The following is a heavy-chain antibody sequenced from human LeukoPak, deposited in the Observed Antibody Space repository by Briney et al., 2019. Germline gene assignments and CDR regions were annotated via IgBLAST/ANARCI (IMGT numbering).Heavy chain of an antibody. CDR1: GGSISSGGYS. CDR3: ARATAMALDY. V-gene: IGHV4-30-2*01. Sequence: KSSQTLSLTCAVSGGSISSGGYSWSWIRQPPGKGLEWIGYIYHSGSTYYNPSLKSRVTISVDRSKNQFSLKLSSVTAADTAVYYCARATAMALDYWGQGTLVTVSS. CDR2: IYHSGST. D-gene: IGHD5-18*01. J-gene: IGHJ4*02.